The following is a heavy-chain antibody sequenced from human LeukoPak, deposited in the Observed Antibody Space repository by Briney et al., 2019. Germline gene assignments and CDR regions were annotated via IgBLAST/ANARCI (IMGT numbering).Heavy chain of an antibody. CDR3: ARVTLDYLEYWYFDL. CDR2: INPNSGGT. D-gene: IGHD4-11*01. Sequence: ASVKVSCKASGYTFTGYYMHWVRQAPGQGLEWMGWINPNSGGTNYAQKFQGRVTKTRDTSISTAYMELSRLRSDDTAVYYCARVTLDYLEYWYFDLWGRGTLVTVSS. J-gene: IGHJ2*01. CDR1: GYTFTGYY. V-gene: IGHV1-2*02.